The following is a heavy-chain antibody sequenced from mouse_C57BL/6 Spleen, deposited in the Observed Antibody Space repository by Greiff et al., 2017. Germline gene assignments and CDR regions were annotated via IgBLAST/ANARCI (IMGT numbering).Heavy chain of an antibody. CDR1: GFNIKDYY. J-gene: IGHJ3*01. CDR3: ASGDGDYPWFAY. D-gene: IGHD2-13*01. Sequence: EVQLQQSGAELVKPGASVKLSCTASGFNIKDYYMHWVKQRTEQGLEWIGRIDPEDGETKYAPKFQGKATITADPSSTTAYLQPSSLTSEDTAVYYCASGDGDYPWFAYWGQGTLVTVSA. V-gene: IGHV14-2*01. CDR2: IDPEDGET.